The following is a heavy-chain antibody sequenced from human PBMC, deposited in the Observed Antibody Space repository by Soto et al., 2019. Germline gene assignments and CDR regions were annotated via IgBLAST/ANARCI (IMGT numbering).Heavy chain of an antibody. Sequence: ASVKVSCKASGYSLTSYDINWVRQATGQGLEWMGWMNPNSGNTGYAQKFQGRVTMTRNTSISTAYMELSSLRSEDTAVYYCASSRAAGILDDDAFDIWGQGTMVTVSS. V-gene: IGHV1-8*01. D-gene: IGHD1-26*01. J-gene: IGHJ3*02. CDR1: GYSLTSYD. CDR2: MNPNSGNT. CDR3: ASSRAAGILDDDAFDI.